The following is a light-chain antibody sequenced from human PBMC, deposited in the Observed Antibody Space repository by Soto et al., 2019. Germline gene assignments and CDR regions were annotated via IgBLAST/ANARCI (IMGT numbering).Light chain of an antibody. CDR1: QSVSSD. J-gene: IGKJ1*01. CDR3: QQYNNWPRT. Sequence: EIVLAQSPGTLSLSPGEGATLSCRASQSVSSDLAWYHQKPVQAPRLLIYGASTRATGIPARFSGSGSGTEFTLTINSLQSEDFAVYYCQQYNNWPRTFGQGTKVDIK. V-gene: IGKV3-15*01. CDR2: GAS.